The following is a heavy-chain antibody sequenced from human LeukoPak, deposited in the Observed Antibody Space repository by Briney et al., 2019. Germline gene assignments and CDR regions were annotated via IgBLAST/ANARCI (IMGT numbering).Heavy chain of an antibody. D-gene: IGHD1-1*01. CDR3: ARVRYNACDY. CDR2: LRGDTGDT. J-gene: IGHJ4*02. V-gene: IGHV1-2*02. Sequence: GASVTVSCKTSGYMVSDYYMHWVRQAPGQGLEWMGWLRGDTGDTDSPQKFKGRVTMTRDTATNTANMQLSRLTYDDTAIYFCARVRYNACDYWGQGTLVTVSS. CDR1: GYMVSDYY.